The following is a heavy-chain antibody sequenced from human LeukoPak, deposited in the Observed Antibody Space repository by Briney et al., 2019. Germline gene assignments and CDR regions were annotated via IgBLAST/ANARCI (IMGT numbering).Heavy chain of an antibody. D-gene: IGHD1-14*01. CDR2: IIPIFGTA. CDR3: ARGKPVADNYYYGMDV. J-gene: IGHJ6*02. V-gene: IGHV1-69*13. CDR1: GGTFSSYA. Sequence: ASVKVSCKASGGTFSSYAISWVRQAPGQGLERMGGIIPIFGTANYAQKFQGRVTITADESTSTAYMELSSLRSEDTAVYYCARGKPVADNYYYGMDVWGQGTTVTVSS.